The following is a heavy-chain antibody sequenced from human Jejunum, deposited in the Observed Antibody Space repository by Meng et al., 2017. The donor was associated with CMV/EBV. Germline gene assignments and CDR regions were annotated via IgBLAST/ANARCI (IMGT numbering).Heavy chain of an antibody. CDR1: GLSITTSGVA. Sequence: GLSITTSGVAVGWKRQTAGKDLEWIAHIYWNGDKYYRTTMKSRLTITKDTSKNQVVLTMTNVDPVDTATYYCAHLDGTTWYYYDYWGQGTLVTVSS. V-gene: IGHV2-5*01. CDR2: IYWNGDK. J-gene: IGHJ4*02. CDR3: AHLDGTTWYYYDY. D-gene: IGHD5-24*01.